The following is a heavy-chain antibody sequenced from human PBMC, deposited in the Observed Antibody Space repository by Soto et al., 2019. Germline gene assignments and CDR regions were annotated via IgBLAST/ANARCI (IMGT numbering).Heavy chain of an antibody. CDR2: INPNSGGT. J-gene: IGHJ3*02. V-gene: IGHV1-2*04. Sequence: SVKVACKASGYTFTGYYIHWARQAPGQGLEWMGWINPNSGGTNYAQKFQGWVTMTRDTSITTAYMELSRLRSDDTAVYYCATTRRYYYDTSGPDAFDIWGQGTMVTVSS. D-gene: IGHD3-22*01. CDR1: GYTFTGYY. CDR3: ATTRRYYYDTSGPDAFDI.